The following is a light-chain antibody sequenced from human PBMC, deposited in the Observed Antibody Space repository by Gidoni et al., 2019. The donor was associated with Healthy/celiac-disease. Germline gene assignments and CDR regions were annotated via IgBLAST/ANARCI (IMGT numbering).Light chain of an antibody. CDR1: SSDVGSYNL. V-gene: IGLV2-23*01. Sequence: QSALTQPASVSGSPGQSITISYTGTSSDVGSYNLVSWYQQHPGKAPKLMIYECSKRPSGVSNRFSGSKSGNTASLTISGLQAEDEADYYCCSYAGSNVVFGGGTKLTVL. CDR3: CSYAGSNVV. J-gene: IGLJ2*01. CDR2: ECS.